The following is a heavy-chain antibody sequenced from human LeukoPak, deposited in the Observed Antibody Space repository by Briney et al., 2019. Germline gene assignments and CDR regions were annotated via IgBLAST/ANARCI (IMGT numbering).Heavy chain of an antibody. J-gene: IGHJ2*01. D-gene: IGHD3-10*01. CDR2: IFYSGST. V-gene: IGHV4-59*01. CDR3: ARVYYGRSYDYWYFDL. CDR1: GGSISTYY. Sequence: SETLSLTCTVSGGSISTYYWSWIRQPPGKGLEWMGYIFYSGSTNYNPSLKSRVTISVDTSKNQFSLNLSSVTAADTAVYYCARVYYGRSYDYWYFDLWGRGTLVTVSS.